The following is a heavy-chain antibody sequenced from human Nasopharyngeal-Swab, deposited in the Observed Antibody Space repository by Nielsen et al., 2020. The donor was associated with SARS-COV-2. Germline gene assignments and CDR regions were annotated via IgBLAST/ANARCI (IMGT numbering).Heavy chain of an antibody. V-gene: IGHV4-39*01. CDR3: ATPWELSAY. CDR2: IYYSGST. J-gene: IGHJ4*02. D-gene: IGHD1-26*01. Sequence: WIRQPPGKGLEWIGSIYYSGSTYYNPSLKSRVTISVDTSKNQFSLKLSSVTAVDTAVYYCATPWELSAYWGQGTLVTVSS.